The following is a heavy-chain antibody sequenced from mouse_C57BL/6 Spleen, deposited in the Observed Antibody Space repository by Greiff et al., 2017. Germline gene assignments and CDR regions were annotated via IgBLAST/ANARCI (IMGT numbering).Heavy chain of an antibody. CDR3: ARRGLGRYWYFDV. CDR2: INPNNGGT. J-gene: IGHJ1*03. D-gene: IGHD4-1*01. CDR1: GYTFTDYY. Sequence: EVQLQQSGPELVKPGASVKISCKASGYTFTDYYMNWVKQSHGKSLEWIGDINPNNGGTSYNQKFKGKATLTVDKSSSTAYMELRSLTSEDSAIYYCARRGLGRYWYFDVWGTGTTVTVSS. V-gene: IGHV1-26*01.